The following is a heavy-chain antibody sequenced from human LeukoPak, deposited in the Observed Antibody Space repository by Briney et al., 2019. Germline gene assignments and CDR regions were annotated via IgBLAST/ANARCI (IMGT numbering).Heavy chain of an antibody. CDR1: GYTLTELS. D-gene: IGHD6-19*01. J-gene: IGHJ4*02. CDR2: FDPEDGET. Sequence: ASVKVSCKVSGYTLTELSMHWVRQAPGKGLEWMGGFDPEDGETIYAQKFQGRVTMTEDTSTDTAYMELSSLRSEDTAVYYCAARLVAGTGLFLDYWGQGTLVTVSS. V-gene: IGHV1-24*01. CDR3: AARLVAGTGLFLDY.